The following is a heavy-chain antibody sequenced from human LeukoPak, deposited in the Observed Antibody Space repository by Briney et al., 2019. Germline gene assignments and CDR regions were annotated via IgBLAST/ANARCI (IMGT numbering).Heavy chain of an antibody. CDR1: GFTFDDYA. V-gene: IGHV3-20*04. CDR3: ARVAVGATFDF. Sequence: GGSLRLSCAASGFTFDDYAMNGVRQAPGKGLEGVSGINGKGDSVGYAVSVKGRFTISRDNAKNSLHLQMNSLRAEDTALYYCARVAVGATFDFWGQGTLVTVS. J-gene: IGHJ4*02. D-gene: IGHD1-26*01. CDR2: INGKGDSV.